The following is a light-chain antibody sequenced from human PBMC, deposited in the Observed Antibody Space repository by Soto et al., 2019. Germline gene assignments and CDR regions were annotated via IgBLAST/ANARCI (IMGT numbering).Light chain of an antibody. CDR2: ATS. CDR3: QKYTSALLT. V-gene: IGKV1-27*01. Sequence: DIQMTQSPSSLSASVGDRVTITCRASQDISNYLAWYQQKPGKVPKVLIYATSTLQSGVPSRFSGSGSATDFTLTISSLQPEDAAVYYCQKYTSALLTFGGGTKVEIK. CDR1: QDISNY. J-gene: IGKJ4*01.